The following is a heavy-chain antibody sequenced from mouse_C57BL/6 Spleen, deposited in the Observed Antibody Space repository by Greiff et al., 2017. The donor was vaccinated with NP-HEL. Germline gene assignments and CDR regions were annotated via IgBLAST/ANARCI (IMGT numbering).Heavy chain of an antibody. J-gene: IGHJ2*01. D-gene: IGHD2-4*01. V-gene: IGHV5-17*01. CDR2: ISSGSSTI. Sequence: EVKLVESGGGLVKPGGSLKLSCAASGFTFSDYGMHWVRQAPEKGLEWVAYISSGSSTIYYADTVKGRFTISRDNAKNTLFLQMTSLRSEDTAMYYCARGGDYDLLYYFDYWGQGTTLTVSS. CDR3: ARGGDYDLLYYFDY. CDR1: GFTFSDYG.